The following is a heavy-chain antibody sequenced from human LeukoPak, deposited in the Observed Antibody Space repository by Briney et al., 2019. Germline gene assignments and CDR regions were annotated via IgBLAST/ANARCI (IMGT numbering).Heavy chain of an antibody. J-gene: IGHJ4*02. V-gene: IGHV3-23*01. Sequence: GGSLRLSCAASGFTFSSYAMSWVRKAPGKGLEWVSAISGSGGSTYYADSVKGRFTISRDNSKNTLYLQMNSLRAEDTAVYYCANLLNYYDSSGLGDWGQGTLVTVSS. CDR2: ISGSGGST. CDR3: ANLLNYYDSSGLGD. CDR1: GFTFSSYA. D-gene: IGHD3-22*01.